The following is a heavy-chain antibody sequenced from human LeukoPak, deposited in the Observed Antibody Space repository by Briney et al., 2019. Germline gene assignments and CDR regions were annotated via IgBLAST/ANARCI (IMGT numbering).Heavy chain of an antibody. D-gene: IGHD3-3*01. CDR2: IYYSGST. CDR1: GGSISSGDYY. Sequence: PSETLSLTCTVSGGSISSGDYYWSWIRQPPGKGLEWIGYIYYSGSTYYNPSLKSRVTISVDTSKNQFSLKLSSVTAADTAVYYCARARGYDFWSGSNWFDPWGQGTLVTVSS. CDR3: ARARGYDFWSGSNWFDP. V-gene: IGHV4-30-4*01. J-gene: IGHJ5*02.